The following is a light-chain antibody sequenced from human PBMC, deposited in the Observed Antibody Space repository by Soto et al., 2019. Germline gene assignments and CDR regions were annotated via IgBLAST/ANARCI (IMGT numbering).Light chain of an antibody. CDR1: QSISSY. V-gene: IGKV1-39*01. Sequence: DIQMTQSPSSLSASVGDRVTITCRAIQSISSYLNWYQQKPGKAPKLLIYAASSLQSGVPSRFSGSGSGTDFTLTISSLQPEDFATYYCQQSYSTPRTFGQGTKVEMK. J-gene: IGKJ1*01. CDR2: AAS. CDR3: QQSYSTPRT.